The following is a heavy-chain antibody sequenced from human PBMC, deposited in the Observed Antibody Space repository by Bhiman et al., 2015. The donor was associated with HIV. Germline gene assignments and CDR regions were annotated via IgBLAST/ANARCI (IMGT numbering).Heavy chain of an antibody. Sequence: EVQLVESGGGLVETGRSLRLSCAASGFTFDDYAIHWVRQAPGKGLEWVSGISWNGGTVGYADSVKGRFSISRDNAKNSLSLQMNSLRAEDTAVYYCAREGLDYWGQGTLVTVSS. CDR2: ISWNGGTV. J-gene: IGHJ4*02. V-gene: IGHV3-9*01. CDR1: GFTFDDYA. CDR3: AREGLDY.